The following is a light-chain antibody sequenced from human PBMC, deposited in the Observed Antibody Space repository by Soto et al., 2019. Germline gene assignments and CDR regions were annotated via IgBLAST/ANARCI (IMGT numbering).Light chain of an antibody. J-gene: IGKJ2*01. CDR1: QSLLHSTGKTY. V-gene: IGKV2-29*03. CDR3: MQGGT. Sequence: DIVKTQSPLFLSVTPGEPASISCKSSQSLLHSTGKTYLHWYLQRPGQSPQLLIYEVSNRFSGVPDRISCSGSGTDFTLTISRVEAEDAGVYYCMQGGTSGQGTKLEIK. CDR2: EVS.